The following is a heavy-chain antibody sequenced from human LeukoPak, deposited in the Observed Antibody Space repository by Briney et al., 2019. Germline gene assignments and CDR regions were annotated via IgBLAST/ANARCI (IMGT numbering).Heavy chain of an antibody. D-gene: IGHD3-22*01. V-gene: IGHV1-8*03. CDR2: MNPNSGNT. Sequence: ASVKVSCKASGYTFTSYDINWVRQATGQGLEWKGWMNPNSGNTGYAQKFQGRVTITRNTSISTAYMELSSLRSEDTAVYYCARTRFYDSSGYYPSWGQGTLVTVSS. J-gene: IGHJ5*02. CDR3: ARTRFYDSSGYYPS. CDR1: GYTFTSYD.